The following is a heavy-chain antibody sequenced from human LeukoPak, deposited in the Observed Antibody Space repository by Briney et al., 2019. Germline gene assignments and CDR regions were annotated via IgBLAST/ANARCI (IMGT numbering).Heavy chain of an antibody. J-gene: IGHJ5*02. D-gene: IGHD2-21*02. CDR3: ARDDCGGDCYYAKKWFVP. CDR1: GYTFTGHY. Sequence: ASVKVSCTASGYTFTGHYIHWVRQAPGQGLEWMGWIHPNSGGTNYAQKFRGRVTMTRDTSISIAYMELSRLRSDDTAVYYCARDDCGGDCYYAKKWFVPWGQGTLVTVSS. CDR2: IHPNSGGT. V-gene: IGHV1-2*02.